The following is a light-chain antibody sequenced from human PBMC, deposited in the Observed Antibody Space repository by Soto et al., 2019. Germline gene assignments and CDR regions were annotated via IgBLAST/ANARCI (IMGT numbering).Light chain of an antibody. V-gene: IGLV2-11*01. J-gene: IGLJ1*01. CDR2: DVS. CDR1: SSDVGGYNY. CDR3: CSYAGSYTHYV. Sequence: QSALTQPRSVSGSPGQSVTISCTGTSSDVGGYNYVSWYQQHPGKAPKLMIYDVSKRPSGVPDRFSGSKSGNTASLTISGLQAEDEADYYCCSYAGSYTHYV.